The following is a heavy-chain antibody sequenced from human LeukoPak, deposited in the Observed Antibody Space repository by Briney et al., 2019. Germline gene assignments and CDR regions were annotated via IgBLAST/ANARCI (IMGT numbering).Heavy chain of an antibody. CDR1: GFTFSSYA. V-gene: IGHV3-30-3*01. D-gene: IGHD3-22*01. CDR2: ISYDGSNK. Sequence: GGSLRLSCAASGFTFSSYAMHWVRQAPGKGLEWVAVISYDGSNKYYADSVKGRFTISRDNSKNTLYLQMNSLRAEDTAVYYCARVIPHYYDSSGYYLDSPTFDYWGQGTLVTVSS. J-gene: IGHJ4*02. CDR3: ARVIPHYYDSSGYYLDSPTFDY.